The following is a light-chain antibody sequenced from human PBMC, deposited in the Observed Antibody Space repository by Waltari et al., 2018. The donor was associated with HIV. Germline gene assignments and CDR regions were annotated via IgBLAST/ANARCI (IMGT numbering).Light chain of an antibody. Sequence: SYELTQPPSLSVSPGQTASITCSGDKLGEKYSFWYQQKSGHSPLLVMSQDNKRPSGLPEPFSGSTSGNPATLTLRGTQSMDEADYYCQAWDNNLAVFGGGTKLTVL. CDR3: QAWDNNLAV. CDR1: KLGEKY. CDR2: QDN. J-gene: IGLJ3*02. V-gene: IGLV3-1*01.